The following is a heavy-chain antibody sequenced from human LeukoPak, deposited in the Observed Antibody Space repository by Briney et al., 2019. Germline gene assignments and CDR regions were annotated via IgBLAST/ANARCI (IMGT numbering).Heavy chain of an antibody. CDR3: AKYVPDY. CDR1: GFTFSSYG. Sequence: GGSLRLSCTASGFTFSSYGMHRVRQAPGKGLEWVAFIRYDGSNEYYADSLKGRFTISRDNSKNTLYLQMNSLRAEDTAVYYCAKYVPDYWGQGTLVTVSS. CDR2: IRYDGSNE. D-gene: IGHD3-16*01. V-gene: IGHV3-30*02. J-gene: IGHJ4*02.